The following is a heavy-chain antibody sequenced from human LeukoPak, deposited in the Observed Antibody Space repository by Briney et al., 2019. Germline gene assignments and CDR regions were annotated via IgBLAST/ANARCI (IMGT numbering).Heavy chain of an antibody. CDR1: GFTFDDYG. Sequence: SGGSLRLSCAASGFTFDDYGMSWVRQAPGKGLEWVSGINWNGGSTGYADSVKGRFTISRDNAKNSLYLQMNSLRAEDTALYYCARAYCSSTSCYAPDAFDIWGQGTMVTVSS. CDR2: INWNGGST. J-gene: IGHJ3*02. V-gene: IGHV3-20*04. CDR3: ARAYCSSTSCYAPDAFDI. D-gene: IGHD2-2*01.